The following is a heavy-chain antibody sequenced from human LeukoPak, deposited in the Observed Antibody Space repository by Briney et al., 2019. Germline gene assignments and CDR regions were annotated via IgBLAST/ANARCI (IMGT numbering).Heavy chain of an antibody. J-gene: IGHJ4*02. V-gene: IGHV4-61*02. CDR2: IYTSGST. CDR1: GGSISSGSYY. CDR3: ARGIVGATAPDY. Sequence: PSQTLSLTCTVSGGSISSGSYYWSWIRQPAGKGLEWIGRIYTSGSTNYNASLKSRVTMSVDTSKNQFSLKLSSVTAADTAVYYCARGIVGATAPDYWGQGALVIVSS. D-gene: IGHD1-26*01.